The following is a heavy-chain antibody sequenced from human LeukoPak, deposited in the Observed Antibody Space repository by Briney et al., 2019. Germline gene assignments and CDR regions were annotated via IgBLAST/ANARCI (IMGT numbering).Heavy chain of an antibody. CDR3: TTDPMGGLRYFDWLFQ. Sequence: GGSLRLSCAASGFTSSNAWMSWVRQAPGKGLEWVGRIKSKTDGGTTDYAAPVKGRFTTSRDDSKNTLYLQMNSLKTEDTAVYYCTTDPMGGLRYFDWLFQWGQGTLVTVSS. CDR2: IKSKTDGGTT. CDR1: GFTSSNAW. V-gene: IGHV3-15*01. J-gene: IGHJ4*02. D-gene: IGHD3-9*01.